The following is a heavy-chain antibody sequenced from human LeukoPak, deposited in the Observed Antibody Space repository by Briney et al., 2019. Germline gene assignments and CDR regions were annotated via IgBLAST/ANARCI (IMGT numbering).Heavy chain of an antibody. V-gene: IGHV4-34*01. CDR3: ATGGQVSYYGSGSDGQIRTGSEDP. CDR2: INHSGST. J-gene: IGHJ5*02. Sequence: PSETLSLTCAVYGGSFSGYYWSWIRQPPGKGLEWIGEINHSGSTNYNPSLKSRVTISVDTSKNQFSLKLSSVTAADTAVYYCATGGQVSYYGSGSDGQIRTGSEDPCGQGTLVTVSS. D-gene: IGHD3-10*01. CDR1: GGSFSGYY.